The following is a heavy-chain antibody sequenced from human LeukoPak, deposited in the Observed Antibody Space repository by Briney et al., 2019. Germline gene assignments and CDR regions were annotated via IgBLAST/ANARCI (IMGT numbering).Heavy chain of an antibody. D-gene: IGHD5-18*01. V-gene: IGHV1-8*01. CDR1: GYTFTSFD. CDR2: MNPNSGNT. Sequence: GASVKVSCKASGYTFTSFDINWVRQATGQGLEWMGWMNPNSGNTGYAQKFQGRVTMTRDTSISTAYMELSRLRSDDTAVYYCARDQFGSYGPADYMDVWGKGTTVTVSS. CDR3: ARDQFGSYGPADYMDV. J-gene: IGHJ6*03.